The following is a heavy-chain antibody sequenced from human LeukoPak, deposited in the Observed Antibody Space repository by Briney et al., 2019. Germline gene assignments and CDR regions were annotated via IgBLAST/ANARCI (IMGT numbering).Heavy chain of an antibody. Sequence: SVKVSCKASGGTFSSYAISWVRQAPGQGLEWMGGIIPIFGTANYAQKFQGRVTITADESTSTACMELSSLRSEDTAVYYCARGGYCSSTSCLPDWFDPWGQGTLVTVSS. CDR2: IIPIFGTA. D-gene: IGHD2-2*01. V-gene: IGHV1-69*13. CDR1: GGTFSSYA. J-gene: IGHJ5*02. CDR3: ARGGYCSSTSCLPDWFDP.